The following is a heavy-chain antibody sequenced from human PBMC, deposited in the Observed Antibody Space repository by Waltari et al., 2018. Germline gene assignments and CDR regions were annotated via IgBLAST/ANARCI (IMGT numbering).Heavy chain of an antibody. CDR2: IYHSGST. J-gene: IGHJ6*03. V-gene: IGHV4-38-2*01. CDR1: GYSISSGYY. D-gene: IGHD1-26*01. CDR3: ARIPAGGIVGATSTGYYYYYYMDV. Sequence: QVQLQESGPGLVKPSETLSLTCAVSGYSISSGYYWGWIRQPPGKGLEWIGSIYHSGSTYYNPSRKSRVTISVDTSKNQFSLKLSSVTAADTAVYYCARIPAGGIVGATSTGYYYYYYMDVWGKGTTVTVSS.